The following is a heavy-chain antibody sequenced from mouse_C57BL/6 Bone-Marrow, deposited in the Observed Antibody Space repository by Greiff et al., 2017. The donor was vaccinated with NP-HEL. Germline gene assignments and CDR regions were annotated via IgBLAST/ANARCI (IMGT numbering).Heavy chain of an antibody. CDR3: ARGGYYYGSRDY. V-gene: IGHV1-26*01. CDR1: GYTFTDYY. J-gene: IGHJ2*01. Sequence: EVQLQQSGPELVKPGASVKISCKASGYTFTDYYMNWVKQSHGKSLEWIGDINPNNGGTSYNQQFKGTATLTGDKSSSTAYMELRSLTSEDSAVYYCARGGYYYGSRDYWGQGTTLTVSS. CDR2: INPNNGGT. D-gene: IGHD1-1*01.